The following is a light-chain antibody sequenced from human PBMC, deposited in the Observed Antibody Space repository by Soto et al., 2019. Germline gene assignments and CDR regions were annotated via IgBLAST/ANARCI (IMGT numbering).Light chain of an antibody. J-gene: IGKJ1*01. CDR3: QQYGSSGT. CDR2: SAS. V-gene: IGKV3-20*01. Sequence: IVVKQSPGTLSLTLEERATLSCRASQSVSNNYLAWYQQKPGQAPRLLIFSASNRATGIPDRFSGSGSGTDFTLTISRLEPEDFAVYYCQQYGSSGTFGQGTKVDIK. CDR1: QSVSNNY.